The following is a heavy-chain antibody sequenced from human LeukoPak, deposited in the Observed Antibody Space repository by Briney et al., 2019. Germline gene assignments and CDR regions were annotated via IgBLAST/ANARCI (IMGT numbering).Heavy chain of an antibody. CDR1: GFTFSSYS. D-gene: IGHD2-2*01. Sequence: SGGSLRLSCAASGFTFSSYSMNWVRQAPGKGLEWVSSISSSSSYIYYADSVKGRFTISRDNAKNSLYLQMNSLRAEDTAVYYCARDRVVVPAAYDYWGQGTLVTVSS. CDR2: ISSSSSYI. CDR3: ARDRVVVPAAYDY. V-gene: IGHV3-21*01. J-gene: IGHJ4*02.